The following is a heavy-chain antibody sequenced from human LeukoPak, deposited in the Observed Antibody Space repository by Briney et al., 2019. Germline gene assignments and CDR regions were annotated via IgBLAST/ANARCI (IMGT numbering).Heavy chain of an antibody. CDR2: IDPSDSYT. Sequence: KPGESLRISCKGSGYSFTSYWISWVRQMPGKGLEWMGRIDPSDSYTNYSPSFQGHVTISADKSISTAYLQWSSLKASDTAMYYCARDNCSGGSCYSYYYYYGMDVWGQGTTVTVSS. J-gene: IGHJ6*02. D-gene: IGHD2-15*01. CDR3: ARDNCSGGSCYSYYYYYGMDV. V-gene: IGHV5-10-1*01. CDR1: GYSFTSYW.